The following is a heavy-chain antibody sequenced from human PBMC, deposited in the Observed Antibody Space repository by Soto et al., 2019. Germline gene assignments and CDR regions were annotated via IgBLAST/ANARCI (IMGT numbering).Heavy chain of an antibody. CDR3: TTTLVFLPVDD. CDR1: GFTFSNAW. D-gene: IGHD2-8*01. CDR2: IKSKTDGGTT. J-gene: IGHJ4*02. V-gene: IGHV3-15*01. Sequence: EVQLVESGGGLVKPGGSLRLSCAASGFTFSNAWMSWVCQAPGKGLEWVGRIKSKTDGGTTDYAAAVKGRFTISRDDSKNTLYLQMNSLKTEDTAVYYCTTTLVFLPVDDWGQGTLVTVSS.